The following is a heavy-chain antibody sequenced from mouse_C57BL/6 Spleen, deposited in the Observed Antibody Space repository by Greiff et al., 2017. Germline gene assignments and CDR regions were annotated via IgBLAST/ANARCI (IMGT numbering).Heavy chain of an antibody. V-gene: IGHV1-59*01. CDR2: IDPSDSYT. D-gene: IGHD1-1*01. J-gene: IGHJ1*03. CDR1: GYTFTSYW. CDR3: ARMVVARYFDV. Sequence: QVQLKQPGAELVRPGTSVKLSCKASGYTFTSYWMHWVKQRPGQGLEWIGVIDPSDSYTNYNQKFKGQATLTVDTSSSTAYMQLSSLTSEDSAVYYCARMVVARYFDVWGTGTTVTVSS.